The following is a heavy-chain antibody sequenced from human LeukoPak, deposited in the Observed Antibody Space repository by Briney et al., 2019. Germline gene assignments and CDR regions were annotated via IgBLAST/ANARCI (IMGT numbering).Heavy chain of an antibody. J-gene: IGHJ4*02. CDR2: INSDGSST. Sequence: PGGSLRLSCAASEFTFSNYWMHWVRQAPGKGLVWVSRINSDGSSTAYADSVKGRFTISRDNAKNTLYLQMNSLRAEDTAVYYCARGVEVRGVTLDYWGQGTLVTVSS. CDR3: ARGVEVRGVTLDY. D-gene: IGHD3-10*01. CDR1: EFTFSNYW. V-gene: IGHV3-74*01.